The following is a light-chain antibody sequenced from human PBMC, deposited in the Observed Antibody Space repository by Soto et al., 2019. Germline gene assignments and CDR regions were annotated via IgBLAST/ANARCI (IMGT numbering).Light chain of an antibody. Sequence: DIQMTQSPSSLSASVGDRVTITCRASQSISTYLNWYQQHPGIAPKLLIYTASNLESGVPSRFSGSGSGTDFTLTISSLQPEDFATYYCQQSYGIPPVTFGGGTKVEIK. J-gene: IGKJ4*01. V-gene: IGKV1-39*01. CDR1: QSISTY. CDR2: TAS. CDR3: QQSYGIPPVT.